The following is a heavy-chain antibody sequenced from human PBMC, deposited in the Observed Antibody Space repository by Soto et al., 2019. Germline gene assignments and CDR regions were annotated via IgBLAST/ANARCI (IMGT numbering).Heavy chain of an antibody. Sequence: QITLKESGPPLVKPTQTLTLTCTFSGFSLSTSGVGVGWIRQPPGKALEWLALIYWDDDKRYSPSLRSRLTITKDTSKNQVVLTVTNMDPVDTATYYCAPGARSDRYFEHWGQGTLVTGSS. J-gene: IGHJ1*01. CDR1: GFSLSTSGVG. V-gene: IGHV2-5*02. CDR3: APGARSDRYFEH. CDR2: IYWDDDK. D-gene: IGHD3-10*01.